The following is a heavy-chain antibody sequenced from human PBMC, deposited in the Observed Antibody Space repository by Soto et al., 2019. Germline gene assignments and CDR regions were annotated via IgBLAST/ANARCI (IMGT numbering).Heavy chain of an antibody. J-gene: IGHJ4*02. Sequence: SETLPLTCTVSGGYMSSGGYYWSWIRQQPGKGLEWIGYIYYSGSTYYNPSLKSRVTISVDTSKNQFSLKLSSVTAADTAVYYCARVPGGYCSSTSCLPPPHFDYWGQRTLVTVSS. D-gene: IGHD2-2*01. CDR1: GGYMSSGGYY. CDR2: IYYSGST. V-gene: IGHV4-31*03. CDR3: ARVPGGYCSSTSCLPPPHFDY.